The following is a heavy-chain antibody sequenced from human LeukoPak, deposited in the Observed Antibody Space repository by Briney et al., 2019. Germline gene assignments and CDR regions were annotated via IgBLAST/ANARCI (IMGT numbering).Heavy chain of an antibody. CDR3: VRDFDDVNGDYYYIPEY. Sequence: PGGSLGLSCAASGFNFSRNGMHWVRQAPGQGLEWVAFIRFDGTNKFYGASVRGRFIISRDNSKNTLYLQMNSLRAEDTAVYYCVRDFDDVNGDYYYIPEYWGRGMLVAVSS. V-gene: IGHV3-30*02. J-gene: IGHJ4*02. D-gene: IGHD3-22*01. CDR1: GFNFSRNG. CDR2: IRFDGTNK.